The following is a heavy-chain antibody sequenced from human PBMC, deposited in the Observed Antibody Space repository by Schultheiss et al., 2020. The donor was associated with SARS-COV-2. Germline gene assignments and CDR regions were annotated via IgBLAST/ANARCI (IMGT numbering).Heavy chain of an antibody. Sequence: GESLKISCAASGFTVSSNYMSWVRQAPGKGLEWVAVISYDGSNKYYADSVKGRFTISRDNSKNTLYLQMNSLRAEDTALYYCARWEMVRAMEWDYYGMDVWGQGTTVTVSS. D-gene: IGHD3-10*01. V-gene: IGHV3-30-3*01. J-gene: IGHJ6*02. CDR2: ISYDGSNK. CDR1: GFTVSSNY. CDR3: ARWEMVRAMEWDYYGMDV.